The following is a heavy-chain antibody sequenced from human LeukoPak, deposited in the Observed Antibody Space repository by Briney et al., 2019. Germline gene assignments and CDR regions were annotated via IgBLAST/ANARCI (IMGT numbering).Heavy chain of an antibody. CDR1: GGSFSGYY. J-gene: IGHJ6*02. CDR2: INHSGST. D-gene: IGHD5-18*01. Sequence: SETLSLTCAVYGGSFSGYYWSWIRQPPGKGLEWIGEINHSGSTNYNPSLKSRVTISVDTSKNQFSLKLSSVTAADTAVYYCARTGSYGYWYYGMGVWGQGTTVTVSS. CDR3: ARTGSYGYWYYGMGV. V-gene: IGHV4-34*01.